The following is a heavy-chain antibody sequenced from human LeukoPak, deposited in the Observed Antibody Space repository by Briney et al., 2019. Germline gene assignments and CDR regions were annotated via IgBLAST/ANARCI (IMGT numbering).Heavy chain of an antibody. Sequence: PGGSLRLSCAASGFTFSTYSMNWVRQAPGKGLERISYISGGTSTIYYADSVKGRFTISRDNAKNSLYLQMNSLRDEDTAVYYCGRKPHGSGSYYFDYWGQGTLVTVSS. CDR2: ISGGTSTI. J-gene: IGHJ4*02. V-gene: IGHV3-48*02. CDR1: GFTFSTYS. CDR3: GRKPHGSGSYYFDY. D-gene: IGHD3-10*01.